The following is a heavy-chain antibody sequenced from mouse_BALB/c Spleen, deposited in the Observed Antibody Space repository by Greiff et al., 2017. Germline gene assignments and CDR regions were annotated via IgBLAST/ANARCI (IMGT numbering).Heavy chain of an antibody. CDR3: ARGPDWYFDV. Sequence: VNVVESGPGLVAPSQSLSITCTVSGFSLTSYGVHWVRQPPGKGLEWLGVIWAGGSTNYNSALMSRLSISKDNSKSQVFLKMNSLQTDDTAMYYCARGPDWYFDVWGAGTTVTVSS. V-gene: IGHV2-9*02. CDR2: IWAGGST. CDR1: GFSLTSYG. J-gene: IGHJ1*01.